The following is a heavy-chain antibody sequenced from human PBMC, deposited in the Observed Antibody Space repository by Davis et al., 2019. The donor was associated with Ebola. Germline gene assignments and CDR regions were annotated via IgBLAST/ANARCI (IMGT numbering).Heavy chain of an antibody. V-gene: IGHV3-73*01. D-gene: IGHD5-18*01. Sequence: PGGSLRLSCAASGFTFSGSAIHWVHRASGKGLEWVGRIRTNANNYATAYGASMTGRLAISRDDSKNTAYLQMYSLRAEDTAVYYCARDLAIHQYYYYYAMDVWGQGTTVTVSS. CDR1: GFTFSGSA. J-gene: IGHJ6*02. CDR3: ARDLAIHQYYYYYAMDV. CDR2: IRTNANNYAT.